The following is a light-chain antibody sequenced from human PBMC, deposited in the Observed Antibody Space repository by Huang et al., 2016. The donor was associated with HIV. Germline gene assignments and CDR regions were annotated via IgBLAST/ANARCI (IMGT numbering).Light chain of an antibody. CDR3: QQYFTIPFT. J-gene: IGKJ3*01. CDR2: DAS. V-gene: IGKV1-NL1*01. CDR1: QALANS. Sequence: DVQMTQSPSSLPASAGDRVTITCRASQALANSVAWYQLKPGQAPNLLIYDASRLETGVPSRFSGSASGTDYTLTITILQPEDFAIYYCQQYFTIPFTFGPGTRVD.